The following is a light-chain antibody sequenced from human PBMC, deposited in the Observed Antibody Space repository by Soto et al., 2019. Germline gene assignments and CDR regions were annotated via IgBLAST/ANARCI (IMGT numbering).Light chain of an antibody. V-gene: IGKV4-1*01. Sequence: DVVMTQSPDSLAVSLGERATINCRSSQSLLYSVTNKNYLAWYQQKPGQPPKMLIYWASSRQPGIPDRFRGSGSGTDFTLTITNLQAEDVAVYYYQQQYHSEWTFGQGTKLEI. CDR1: QSLLYSVTNKNY. J-gene: IGKJ1*01. CDR2: WAS. CDR3: QQQYHSEWT.